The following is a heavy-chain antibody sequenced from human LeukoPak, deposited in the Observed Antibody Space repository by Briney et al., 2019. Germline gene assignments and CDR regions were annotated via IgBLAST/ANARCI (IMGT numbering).Heavy chain of an antibody. CDR1: GFTFSSYI. D-gene: IGHD5-12*01. CDR3: ARDRRDIVATITPLWYFDY. J-gene: IGHJ4*02. V-gene: IGHV3-21*01. Sequence: GGSLRLSCAASGFTFSSYIMNWVRQAPGKGLEWVSSISSSSSYIYYADSVKGRFTISRDNAKNSLYLQMNSLRAEDTAVYYCARDRRDIVATITPLWYFDYWGQGTLVTVSS. CDR2: ISSSSSYI.